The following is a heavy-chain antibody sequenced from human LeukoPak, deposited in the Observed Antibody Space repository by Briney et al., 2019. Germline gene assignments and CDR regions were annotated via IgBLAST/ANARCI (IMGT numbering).Heavy chain of an antibody. Sequence: GGSLRLSCAASGFTFSDYYMSWIRQAPGKGLEWLSYISSRGKTTHFADSVKGRFSVSRDNTNNTLYVQMNSQRAEDTAVYFCARGRDGYKYWGQGTLVTVSS. D-gene: IGHD5-24*01. J-gene: IGHJ4*02. CDR2: ISSRGKTT. CDR3: ARGRDGYKY. V-gene: IGHV3-11*01. CDR1: GFTFSDYY.